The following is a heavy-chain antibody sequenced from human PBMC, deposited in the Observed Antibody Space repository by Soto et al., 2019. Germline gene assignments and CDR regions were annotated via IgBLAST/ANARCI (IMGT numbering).Heavy chain of an antibody. CDR2: MNPNSGNT. D-gene: IGHD2-15*01. Sequence: GASVKVSCKASGYTFTRYDINCVRQATGQGLEWMGWMNPNSGNTVYAQKFQSRLTITRDTSKNQVVLTMTDMDPVDTATYYCAHRVDYRGSWNTGYFDYWGQGTLVTVSS. CDR1: GYTFTRYD. V-gene: IGHV1-8*01. J-gene: IGHJ4*02. CDR3: AHRVDYRGSWNTGYFDY.